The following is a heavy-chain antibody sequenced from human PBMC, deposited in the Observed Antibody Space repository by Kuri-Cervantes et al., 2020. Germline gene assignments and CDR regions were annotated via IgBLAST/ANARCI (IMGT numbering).Heavy chain of an antibody. J-gene: IGHJ4*02. CDR2: VVPLFSKT. Sequence: SVKVSCKASGYTFTSYDVNWVRQAPGQGLEWMGKVVPLFSKTQYAQKFQDRITITTDKSTKTAYMELNSLTSEDTAMYYCATAPQLDIAVAIDWGQGTLVTISS. V-gene: IGHV1-69*04. D-gene: IGHD6-19*01. CDR1: GYTFTSYD. CDR3: ATAPQLDIAVAID.